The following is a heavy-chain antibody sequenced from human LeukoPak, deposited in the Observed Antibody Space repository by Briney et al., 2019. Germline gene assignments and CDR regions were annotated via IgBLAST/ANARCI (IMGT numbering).Heavy chain of an antibody. Sequence: GASVKVSCKASGYTFTGYYMHWVRQAPGQGLEWMGWINPNSGGTNYAQKFQGRVTMTRNTSISTAYMELSSLRSEDTAVYYCARARGYDADVWGQGTTVTVSS. CDR3: ARARGYDADV. V-gene: IGHV1-2*02. CDR2: INPNSGGT. J-gene: IGHJ6*02. CDR1: GYTFTGYY. D-gene: IGHD5-12*01.